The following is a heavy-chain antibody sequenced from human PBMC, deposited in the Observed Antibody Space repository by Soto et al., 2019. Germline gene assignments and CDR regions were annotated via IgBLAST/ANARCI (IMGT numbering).Heavy chain of an antibody. V-gene: IGHV1-18*01. CDR3: ARVPAAAFLNYFDY. Sequence: GASVKVSCKASGYTFTSYGISWVLQAPGQGLEWMGWISAYNGNTNYAQKLQGRVTMTTDTSTSTAYMELRSLRSDDTAVYYCARVPAAAFLNYFDYWGQGTLVTVSS. D-gene: IGHD6-13*01. CDR2: ISAYNGNT. J-gene: IGHJ4*02. CDR1: GYTFTSYG.